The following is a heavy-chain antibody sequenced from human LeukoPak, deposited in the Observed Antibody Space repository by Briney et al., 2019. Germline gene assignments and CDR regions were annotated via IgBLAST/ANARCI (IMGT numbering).Heavy chain of an antibody. D-gene: IGHD3-10*01. CDR1: GYTFTNYD. CDR3: ATGGGDWYSDL. V-gene: IGHV1-18*01. J-gene: IGHJ2*01. CDR2: ISPYNGNT. Sequence: ASVKVSCKASGYTFTNYDISWVRQAPGKGLEWMGWISPYNGNTDSAQEFQGRITLTTDTSTSTAYMELRSLTSGDPAVYYCATGGGDWYSDLWGRGTLVTVSS.